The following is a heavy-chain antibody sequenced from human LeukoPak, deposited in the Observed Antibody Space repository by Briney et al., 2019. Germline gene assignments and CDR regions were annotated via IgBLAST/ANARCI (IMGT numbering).Heavy chain of an antibody. Sequence: PSETLSLTCSVSGGSIRNYFWSWIRQPAGNGLEWIGSIYTSGSTDYNPSLRSRVTMSVDTSRNQFSLKLTSMTAADTAVYYCARESKSYDGSGFYHDYWGQGTLVAVSS. CDR2: IYTSGST. J-gene: IGHJ4*02. D-gene: IGHD3-22*01. CDR1: GGSIRNYF. V-gene: IGHV4-4*07. CDR3: ARESKSYDGSGFYHDY.